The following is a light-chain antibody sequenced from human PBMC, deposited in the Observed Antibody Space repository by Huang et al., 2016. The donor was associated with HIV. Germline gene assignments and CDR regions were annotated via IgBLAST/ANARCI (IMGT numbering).Light chain of an antibody. CDR2: GAS. Sequence: EVVLTQSPGTLSLSPGERATLSCRASQSVSSSSLAWYQQNSGQAPRLLIYGASSRATGIPDRFSGSGSGTDFTLTINRLEPEDFAVYYCQQYGSSPGTFGQGTKVEIK. CDR1: QSVSSSS. CDR3: QQYGSSPGT. J-gene: IGKJ1*01. V-gene: IGKV3-20*01.